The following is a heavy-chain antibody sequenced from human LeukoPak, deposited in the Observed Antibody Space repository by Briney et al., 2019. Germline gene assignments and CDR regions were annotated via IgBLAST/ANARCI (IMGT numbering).Heavy chain of an antibody. Sequence: GGSLRLPCAASGFTFDDYAMHWVRQAPGKGLEWVSGISWNSGSIGYADSVKGRFTISRDIAKNSLYLQMNSLRAEDTALYYCAKDKGITMVRGVIPHYYYGMDVWGQGTTVTVSS. CDR2: ISWNSGSI. V-gene: IGHV3-9*01. D-gene: IGHD3-10*01. CDR1: GFTFDDYA. J-gene: IGHJ6*02. CDR3: AKDKGITMVRGVIPHYYYGMDV.